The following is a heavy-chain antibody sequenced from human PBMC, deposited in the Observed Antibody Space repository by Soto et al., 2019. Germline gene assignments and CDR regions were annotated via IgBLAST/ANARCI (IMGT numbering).Heavy chain of an antibody. J-gene: IGHJ6*02. Sequence: ASVKVSCKASGYTFTGYYMHWVRQAPGQGLEWMGWINPNSGGTNYAQKFQGWVTMTRDTSISTAYMELSRLRSDDTAVYYCAREQLVHYYYYGMDVWGQGTTVTVSS. CDR3: AREQLVHYYYYGMDV. CDR2: INPNSGGT. D-gene: IGHD6-6*01. V-gene: IGHV1-2*04. CDR1: GYTFTGYY.